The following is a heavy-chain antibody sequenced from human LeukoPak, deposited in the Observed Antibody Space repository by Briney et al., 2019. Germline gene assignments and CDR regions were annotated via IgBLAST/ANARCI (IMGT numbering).Heavy chain of an antibody. J-gene: IGHJ5*02. CDR1: GASISGYY. CDR2: IYDSGRT. V-gene: IGHV4-59*01. D-gene: IGHD3-22*01. Sequence: SETLSLTCTVSGASISGYYWSWIRQPPGKGLEWIGYIYDSGRTRYNPSLKSRVTISEDTSKNQFSLKLTSVTAVDTAVYYCARKTMIVVVNWFDPWGQGTPVTVSS. CDR3: ARKTMIVVVNWFDP.